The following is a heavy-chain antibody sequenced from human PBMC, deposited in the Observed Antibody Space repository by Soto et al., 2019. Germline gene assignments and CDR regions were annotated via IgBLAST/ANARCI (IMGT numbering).Heavy chain of an antibody. D-gene: IGHD5-18*01. V-gene: IGHV3-23*01. Sequence: PGGPLRLSCAASGFTISSYAMSWVRKAPGKGLEWVSAISGSGGSTYYADSVKGRFTISRDNSKNTLYLQMNSLRAEDTAVYYCANTRHGYSYGYYFDYWGQGTQVTVSS. J-gene: IGHJ4*02. CDR3: ANTRHGYSYGYYFDY. CDR1: GFTISSYA. CDR2: ISGSGGST.